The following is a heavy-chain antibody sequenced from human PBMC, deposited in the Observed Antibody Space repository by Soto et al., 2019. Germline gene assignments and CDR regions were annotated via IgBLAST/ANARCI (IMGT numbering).Heavy chain of an antibody. CDR2: IYYSGTT. V-gene: IGHV4-59*01. Sequence: QVQLRESGPGLVKPSETLSLTCTVSSGSIGTYFWCWIRQPPGKGMEWIGYIYYSGTTNYNPSLKSRVTIFLDTSKNPFSLGLSSVTAADTAVYYCARGRGGTYDAFDIWGQGTLVTVSS. CDR3: ARGRGGTYDAFDI. D-gene: IGHD1-26*01. J-gene: IGHJ3*02. CDR1: SGSIGTYF.